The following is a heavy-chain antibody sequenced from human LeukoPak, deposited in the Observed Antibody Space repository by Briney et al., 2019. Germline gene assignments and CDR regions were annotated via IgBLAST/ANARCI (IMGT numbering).Heavy chain of an antibody. D-gene: IGHD2-21*02. CDR2: FDPEDGET. CDR1: GYTLTELS. J-gene: IGHJ3*02. V-gene: IGHV1-24*01. Sequence: ASVKVSCKVSGYTLTELSMHWMRQAPGKGLEWMGGFDPEDGETIYAQKFQGRVTMTEDTSTDTAYMELSSLRSEDTAVYYCATRGRYCGGDCPLRGAFDIWGQGTMVTVSS. CDR3: ATRGRYCGGDCPLRGAFDI.